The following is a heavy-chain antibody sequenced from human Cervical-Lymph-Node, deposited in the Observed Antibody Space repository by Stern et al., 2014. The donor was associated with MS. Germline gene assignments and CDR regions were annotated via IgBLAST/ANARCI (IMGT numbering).Heavy chain of an antibody. CDR2: IWYDGSNK. V-gene: IGHV3-33*01. Sequence: QVQLVQSGGGVVQPGRSLRLSCAASGFTFSSYGMHWVRQAPGKGLEWVAVIWYDGSNKYYADSVKGRFTISRDNSKNTLYLQMNSLRAEDTAVYYCARDGRYCSGGSCYSQDYYYGMDVWGQGTTVTVSS. CDR1: GFTFSSYG. J-gene: IGHJ6*02. CDR3: ARDGRYCSGGSCYSQDYYYGMDV. D-gene: IGHD2-15*01.